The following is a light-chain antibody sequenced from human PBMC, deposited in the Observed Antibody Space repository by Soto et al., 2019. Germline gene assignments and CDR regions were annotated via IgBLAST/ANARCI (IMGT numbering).Light chain of an antibody. CDR2: KAS. V-gene: IGKV1-5*03. CDR3: QHYNSYSEA. J-gene: IGKJ1*01. Sequence: DSHMTQSPSTLCGSEGDRVTITCRASQTISSWLAWYQQKPGKAPKLLIYKASTLKSGVPSRFSGSGSGTEFTLTISSLQPDDFATYYCQHYNSYSEAFGQGTKVDIK. CDR1: QTISSW.